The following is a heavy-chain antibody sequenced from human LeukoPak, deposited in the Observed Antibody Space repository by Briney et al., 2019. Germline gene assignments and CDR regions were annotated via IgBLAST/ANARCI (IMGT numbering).Heavy chain of an antibody. Sequence: GGSLRLSCAASGFSVTSNYVNWVRRPPGKGLEWVSSISGTSSFIYYADSVKGRFTISRDNAKNSLYLQMNSLRAEDTAVYYCARDWGIAARPHNWFDPWGQGTLVTVSS. V-gene: IGHV3-21*01. CDR3: ARDWGIAARPHNWFDP. CDR1: GFSVTSNY. D-gene: IGHD6-6*01. CDR2: ISGTSSFI. J-gene: IGHJ5*02.